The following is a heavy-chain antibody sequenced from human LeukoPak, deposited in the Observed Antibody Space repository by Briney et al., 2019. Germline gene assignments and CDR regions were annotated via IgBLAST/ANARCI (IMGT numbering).Heavy chain of an antibody. CDR1: GASISSYY. CDR2: IHTSGNT. CDR3: ARSGTGYSYGYDYYGMDV. D-gene: IGHD5-18*01. V-gene: IGHV4-4*07. Sequence: SETLSLTCSVSGASISSYYWTWIRQPAGKGPEWIGRIHTSGNTNYNPSLKSRVNMSADTSKNQFSLKLSSVTAADTAVYYCARSGTGYSYGYDYYGMDVWGQGTTVTVSS. J-gene: IGHJ6*02.